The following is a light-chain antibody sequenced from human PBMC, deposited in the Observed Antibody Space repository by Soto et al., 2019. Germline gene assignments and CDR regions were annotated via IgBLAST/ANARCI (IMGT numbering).Light chain of an antibody. J-gene: IGKJ1*01. CDR1: QDISYY. CDR3: QKYHSAPRT. CDR2: GAS. Sequence: DIQMPQSPSSLSASVGDRVTITCRANQDISYYLAWYQQKQGKVPKLLIYGASTLQSGVPSRFSGSGSGTDFTLTISSLQPEDIATYYCQKYHSAPRTFGQGTKVDIK. V-gene: IGKV1-27*01.